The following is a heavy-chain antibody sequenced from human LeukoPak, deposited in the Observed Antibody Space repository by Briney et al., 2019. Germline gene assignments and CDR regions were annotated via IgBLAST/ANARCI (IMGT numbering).Heavy chain of an antibody. V-gene: IGHV1-46*01. J-gene: IGHJ5*02. CDR1: GYTFTSYY. CDR3: ARMAPHYDILTGYYFNASGRWWFDP. CDR2: INPSGST. Sequence: ASVKVSCKASGYTFTSYYMHWVRQAPGQGLEWMGIINPSGSTSYAQKFQGRVTMTRDTSTSTVYMELSSLRSEDTAVYYCARMAPHYDILTGYYFNASGRWWFDPWGQGTLVTVSS. D-gene: IGHD3-9*01.